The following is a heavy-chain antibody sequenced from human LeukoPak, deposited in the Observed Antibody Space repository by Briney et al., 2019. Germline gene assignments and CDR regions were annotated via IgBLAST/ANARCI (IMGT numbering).Heavy chain of an antibody. CDR1: GYTFTGYY. CDR3: ARAVYYGSGPYYYYMDV. Sequence: ASVKVSCKASGYTFTGYYMHWVRQAPGQGLEWMGWINPNSGGTNYAQKFQGRVTMTRDTSISTAYMELSRLRSDDTAVYYCARAVYYGSGPYYYYMDVWGKGTTVTVSS. J-gene: IGHJ6*03. CDR2: INPNSGGT. D-gene: IGHD3-10*01. V-gene: IGHV1-2*02.